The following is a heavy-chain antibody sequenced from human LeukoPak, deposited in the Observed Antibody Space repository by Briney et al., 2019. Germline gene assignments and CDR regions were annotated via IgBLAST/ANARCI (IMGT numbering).Heavy chain of an antibody. V-gene: IGHV1-2*02. CDR2: IHPNSGGT. D-gene: IGHD6-6*01. J-gene: IGHJ4*02. CDR1: GYTFTGYY. Sequence: ASVKVSCKTSGYTFTGYYMHWVRQAPGQGLEWMGWIHPNSGGTKYAEKFQGRVTMTRDTSINTGYMELSSLRSDDTAVYYCASVTYSDSSSDFDHWGQGTLVTVSP. CDR3: ASVTYSDSSSDFDH.